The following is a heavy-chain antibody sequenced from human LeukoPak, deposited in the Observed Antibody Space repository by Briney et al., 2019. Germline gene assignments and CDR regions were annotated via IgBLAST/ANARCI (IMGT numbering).Heavy chain of an antibody. V-gene: IGHV1-46*03. CDR3: ATGLRWYGGGIWEIDY. D-gene: IGHD4-23*01. CDR1: GYTFTSYY. CDR2: INPSGGST. Sequence: ASVKVSCKASGYTFTSYYMHWVRQAPGQGLEWVGIINPSGGSTNYAQKFQGRVTMTRDTSTSTVYMELSSLRSDDTAVYYCATGLRWYGGGIWEIDYWGQGTLVTVSS. J-gene: IGHJ4*02.